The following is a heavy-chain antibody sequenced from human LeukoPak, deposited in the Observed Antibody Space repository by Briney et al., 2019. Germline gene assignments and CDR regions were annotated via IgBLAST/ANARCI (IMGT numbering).Heavy chain of an antibody. D-gene: IGHD5-18*01. CDR2: IYPGGFDT. Sequence: GESLKISCEGFGYTFTNYWIGWVRQMPGKGLEWMGIIYPGGFDTRHSPSFQGQVTISADKSISTAYLQWSSLKASDTAIYYCARLEDIAMRVNYWGQGTLVTVSS. J-gene: IGHJ4*02. V-gene: IGHV5-51*01. CDR1: GYTFTNYW. CDR3: ARLEDIAMRVNY.